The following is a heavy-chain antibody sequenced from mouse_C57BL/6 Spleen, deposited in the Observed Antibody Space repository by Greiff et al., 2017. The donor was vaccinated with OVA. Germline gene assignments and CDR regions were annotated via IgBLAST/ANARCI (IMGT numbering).Heavy chain of an antibody. D-gene: IGHD1-1*01. J-gene: IGHJ2*01. V-gene: IGHV1-53*01. CDR2: INPSNGGT. CDR1: GYTFTSYW. CDR3: ARVPGGAGSSLDY. Sequence: QVQLQQPGPELVKPGASVKLSCKASGYTFTSYWMPWVKQRPGQGLEWIGNINPSNGGTNYNEKFKSKATLTVDKSSSAAYMQRSSLTSEDSAVYYCARVPGGAGSSLDYWGQGTTLTVSS.